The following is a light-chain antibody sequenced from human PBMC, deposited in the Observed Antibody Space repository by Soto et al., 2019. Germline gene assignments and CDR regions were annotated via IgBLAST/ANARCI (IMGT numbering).Light chain of an antibody. J-gene: IGKJ5*01. CDR2: GAS. CDR3: QQYNNWPIT. Sequence: EIVMTQSPGTLSVSPGERATLSCRASQNVLSNLAWYQQKPGQAPRLLIYGASTRATGLPARFSGSGSGTQLTITISSLQSEDFEVHYCQQYNNWPITFGQGTRLEIK. V-gene: IGKV3-15*01. CDR1: QNVLSN.